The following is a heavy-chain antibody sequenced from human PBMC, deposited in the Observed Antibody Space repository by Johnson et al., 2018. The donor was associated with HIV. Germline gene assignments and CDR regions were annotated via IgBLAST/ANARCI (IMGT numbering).Heavy chain of an antibody. CDR2: ISYDGNNK. CDR1: GFTFSSYP. CDR3: AKDNLKRTRGSDAFDI. D-gene: IGHD2-15*01. J-gene: IGHJ3*02. V-gene: IGHV3-30-3*01. Sequence: QVQLVESGGGLVKPGGSLRLSCAGSGFTFSSYPMHWVRQPPGKGLEWVAVISYDGNNKYYADSVKGRVTISRDNSKNTRYLQMNSLRAEDTAMYYCAKDNLKRTRGSDAFDIWGQGTRVTVSS.